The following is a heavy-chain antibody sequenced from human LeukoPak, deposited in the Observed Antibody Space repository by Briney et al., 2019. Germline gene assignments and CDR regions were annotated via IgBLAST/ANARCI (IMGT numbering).Heavy chain of an antibody. CDR3: ARDRRSGGRLGPDY. J-gene: IGHJ4*02. V-gene: IGHV1-18*01. CDR1: GYTFTSCG. CDR2: ISAYNGNT. D-gene: IGHD6-19*01. Sequence: ASVKVSCKASGYTFTSCGISWVRQAPGQGLEWMGWISAYNGNTNYAQKLQGRVTMTTDTSTSTAYMELRSLRSDDTAVYYCARDRRSGGRLGPDYWGQGTLVTVSS.